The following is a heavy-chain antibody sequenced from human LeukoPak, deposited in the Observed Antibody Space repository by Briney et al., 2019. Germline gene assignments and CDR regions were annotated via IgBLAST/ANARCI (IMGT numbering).Heavy chain of an antibody. V-gene: IGHV1-69*13. CDR1: GYTFTSYG. CDR3: AREWDLVHSHYYYGMDV. Sequence: GASVKVSCKASGYTFTSYGISWVRQAPGQGLEWMGGIIPIFGTANYAQKFQGRVTITADESTSTAYMELSSLRSEDTAVYYCAREWDLVHSHYYYGMDVWGQGTTVTVSS. CDR2: IIPIFGTA. D-gene: IGHD6-6*01. J-gene: IGHJ6*02.